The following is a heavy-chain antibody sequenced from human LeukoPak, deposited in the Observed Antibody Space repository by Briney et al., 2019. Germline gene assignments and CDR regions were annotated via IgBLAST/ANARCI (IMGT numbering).Heavy chain of an antibody. CDR3: ARGGGGLAY. D-gene: IGHD2-15*01. CDR1: GYSFTGYY. CDR2: INPNSGGT. J-gene: IGHJ4*02. Sequence: GASVKVSCKASGYSFTGYYIHWVRQAPGQGLEWMGWINPNSGGTNYAQKFQGRVTMTRDTSISTAYMELTSLTSDDTAVYFCARGGGGLAYWGPGTLVTVSS. V-gene: IGHV1-2*02.